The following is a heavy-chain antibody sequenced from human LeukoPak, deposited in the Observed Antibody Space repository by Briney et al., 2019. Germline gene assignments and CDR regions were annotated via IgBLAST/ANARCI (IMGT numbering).Heavy chain of an antibody. V-gene: IGHV3-30-3*01. CDR2: ISYDGSNK. D-gene: IGHD3-9*01. CDR3: AKGLTNLGDD. J-gene: IGHJ4*02. CDR1: GFTFSSYA. Sequence: GGSLRLSCAASGFTFSSYAMNWVRQAPGKGLEWVALISYDGSNKNYADSVKGRFTISRDNSKNTLYLQMNSLRPEDTAVYYCAKGLTNLGDDWGQGTLVTVSS.